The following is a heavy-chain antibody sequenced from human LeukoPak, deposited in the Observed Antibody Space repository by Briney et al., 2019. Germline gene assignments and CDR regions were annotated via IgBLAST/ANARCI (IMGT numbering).Heavy chain of an antibody. CDR1: GGSISSGSYY. Sequence: DPSQTLPLTCTVSGGSISSGSYYWSWIRQPAGKGLEWIGRIYTSGSTNYNPSLKSRATISVDTSKNQFSLKLSSVTAADTAVYYCASQYSSGWVDYWGQGTLVTVSS. CDR2: IYTSGST. D-gene: IGHD6-19*01. CDR3: ASQYSSGWVDY. V-gene: IGHV4-61*02. J-gene: IGHJ4*02.